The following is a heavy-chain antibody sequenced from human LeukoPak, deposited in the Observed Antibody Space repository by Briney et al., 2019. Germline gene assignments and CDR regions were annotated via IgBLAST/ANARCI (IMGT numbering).Heavy chain of an antibody. V-gene: IGHV4-4*07. J-gene: IGHJ4*02. CDR1: GGSISSYY. D-gene: IGHD6-19*01. CDR3: VRQVAGPFFDI. CDR2: IYTSGNT. Sequence: SETLSLTCTVSGGSISSYYWSWIRQPAGKGLEWIGRIYTSGNTNYNPSLKSRVTMSLDTPKNQFSLKLSSVTAADTAVYYCVRQVAGPFFDIWGQGTLVTVSS.